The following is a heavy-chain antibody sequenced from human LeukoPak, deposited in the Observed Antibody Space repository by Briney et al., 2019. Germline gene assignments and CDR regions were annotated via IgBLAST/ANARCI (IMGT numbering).Heavy chain of an antibody. CDR1: GFTFSSYA. CDR3: ARDHGGYSYGYFGPFDY. Sequence: GGSLRLSCAASGFTFSSYAMHWVRQAPGKGLEGVAVISYDGSNKYYADSVQGRFTISRDNSKNTLYLQMNSLRAEDTAVYYCARDHGGYSYGYFGPFDYWGQGTLVTVCS. J-gene: IGHJ4*02. V-gene: IGHV3-30-3*01. CDR2: ISYDGSNK. D-gene: IGHD5-18*01.